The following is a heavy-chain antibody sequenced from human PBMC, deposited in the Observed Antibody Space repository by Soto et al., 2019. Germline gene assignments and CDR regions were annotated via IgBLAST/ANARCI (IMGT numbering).Heavy chain of an antibody. CDR3: ARHDYGDYASRH. J-gene: IGHJ1*01. Sequence: EVQLVESGGGLVQPGGSLRLSCAASGFTFSSYSMNWVRQAPGKGLEWVSYISSSSSTIYYADSMKGRFTISRDNAKNSLYLQMNSLRAEDTAVYYCARHDYGDYASRHWGQGTLVTVSS. D-gene: IGHD4-17*01. CDR1: GFTFSSYS. CDR2: ISSSSSTI. V-gene: IGHV3-48*01.